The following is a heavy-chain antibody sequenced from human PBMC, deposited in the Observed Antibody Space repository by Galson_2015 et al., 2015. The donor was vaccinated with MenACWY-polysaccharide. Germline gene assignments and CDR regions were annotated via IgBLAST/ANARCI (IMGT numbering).Heavy chain of an antibody. CDR3: AKDYKYCSSSSCQNYFYGMDV. CDR1: GFMFSNYG. Sequence: SLRLSCAASGFMFSNYGIHWVRQAPGKGLEWVAVISYDGEKQFYADSGTGRFIISRDNSKSMLYLAMNSLRGDDTAVYYCAKDYKYCSSSSCQNYFYGMDVWGQGPRSPSP. CDR2: ISYDGEKQ. D-gene: IGHD2-2*01. J-gene: IGHJ6*02. V-gene: IGHV3-30*18.